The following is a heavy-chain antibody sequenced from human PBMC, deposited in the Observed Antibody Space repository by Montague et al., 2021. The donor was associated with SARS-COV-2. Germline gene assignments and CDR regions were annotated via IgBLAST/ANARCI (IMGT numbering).Heavy chain of an antibody. CDR3: ARLSSDIGGYFWFDP. CDR2: VYCSGPA. V-gene: IGHV4-59*08. J-gene: IGHJ5*02. Sequence: SETLSLTCAVDGDSVSAEHWSWIRQHPAEGQELVGLVYCSGPANYNPSLKSRVTISVDTSKSQFSLKVRSVAAADTAVYYCARLSSDIGGYFWFDPWGQGTLVSVSS. D-gene: IGHD1-26*01. CDR1: GDSVSAEH.